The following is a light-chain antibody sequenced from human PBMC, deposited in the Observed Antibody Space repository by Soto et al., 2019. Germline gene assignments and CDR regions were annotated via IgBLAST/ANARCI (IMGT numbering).Light chain of an antibody. CDR1: QSVSSY. CDR2: DAS. CDR3: QQRSNWPT. J-gene: IGKJ4*01. Sequence: EIVLTQSPATLSLSPGERATLSCRASQSVSSYLAWYQQKPGQAPRLLIYDASNSATGIPARFRGSGSGTDFTLTISSLEPEDFAVYYCQQRSNWPTFGGGTKVEIK. V-gene: IGKV3-11*01.